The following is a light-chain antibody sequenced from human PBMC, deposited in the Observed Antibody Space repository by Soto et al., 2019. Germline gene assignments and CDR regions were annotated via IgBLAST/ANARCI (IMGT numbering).Light chain of an antibody. CDR3: QQYNSWWT. V-gene: IGKV1-5*01. J-gene: IGKJ1*01. CDR1: QSISSW. Sequence: DIQMTQSPSTLSASVGDRVTITCRASQSISSWLAWYQQKPGKAPKLLIYDASSLESGVPSRFSGSGSGTEFTLTISSLQPYDFATYYCQQYNSWWTLGQGTNVDIK. CDR2: DAS.